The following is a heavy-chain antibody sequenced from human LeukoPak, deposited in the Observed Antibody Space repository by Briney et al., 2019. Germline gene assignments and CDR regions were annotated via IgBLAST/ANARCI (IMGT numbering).Heavy chain of an antibody. V-gene: IGHV3-74*01. Sequence: PGGSLRLSCAASGFSFRTNWMHWVRQAPGKGLVWVSRIKADGSYTNYVDSVEGRFTISRDNAKNSLYLQMNSLRADDTAVYYCAREESPWGQGTLVTVSS. J-gene: IGHJ5*02. CDR3: AREESP. CDR2: IKADGSYT. CDR1: GFSFRTNW.